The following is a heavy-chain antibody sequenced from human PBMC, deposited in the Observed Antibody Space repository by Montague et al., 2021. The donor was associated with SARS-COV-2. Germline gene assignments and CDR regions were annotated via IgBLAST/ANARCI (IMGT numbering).Heavy chain of an antibody. D-gene: IGHD4-23*01. CDR3: ARDGTVVNAFDI. CDR1: GFTFSSYA. J-gene: IGHJ3*02. V-gene: IGHV3-30-3*01. Sequence: SLRPSCAASGFTFSSYAMHWVRQAPGKGLEWVAVISYDGSNKYYADSVKGRFTISRDNSKNTLYLQMNSLRAEDTAVYYCARDGTVVNAFDIWGQGTMVTVSS. CDR2: ISYDGSNK.